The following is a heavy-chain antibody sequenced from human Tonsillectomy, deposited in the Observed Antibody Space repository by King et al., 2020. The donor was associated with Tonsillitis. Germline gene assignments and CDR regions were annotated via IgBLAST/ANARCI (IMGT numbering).Heavy chain of an antibody. CDR1: GDSISSSSYY. CDR3: APRVTFITAAAESYNWFDP. D-gene: IGHD6-13*01. Sequence: QLQESGPGLVKPSETLSLTCTVSGDSISSSSYYWGWIRQPPGKGLEWIGSIYYSGSTYCNPSLKSRVTISVDTSRNQFSLKLSSVTAADTAVYYCAPRVTFITAAAESYNWFDPWGQGTLVTVSS. V-gene: IGHV4-39*01. CDR2: IYYSGST. J-gene: IGHJ5*02.